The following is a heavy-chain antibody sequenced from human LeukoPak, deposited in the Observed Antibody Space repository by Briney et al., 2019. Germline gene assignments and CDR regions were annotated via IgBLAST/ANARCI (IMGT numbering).Heavy chain of an antibody. D-gene: IGHD6-19*01. CDR1: GFTFSGYE. CDR3: ARGDTVMVTAVAGTGVDLDY. V-gene: IGHV3-48*03. J-gene: IGHJ4*02. Sequence: GGSLRLSCAASGFTFSGYEMNWVRQAPGKGLEWVSQISSSGGTKYYADSVRGRFTISRDNAKNSVYLQMNTLRAEDTAVYYCARGDTVMVTAVAGTGVDLDYWGQGTLVTVSS. CDR2: ISSSGGTK.